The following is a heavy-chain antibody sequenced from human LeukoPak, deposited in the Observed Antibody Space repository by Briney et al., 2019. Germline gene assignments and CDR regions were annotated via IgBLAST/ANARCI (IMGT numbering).Heavy chain of an antibody. CDR1: GFSLSTIGMR. D-gene: IGHD6-13*01. CDR3: ARISSSSFHFDY. CDR2: IDWDDDK. Sequence: SGPTLVNPTQTLTLTCTFSGFSLSTIGMRVNWIRQPPGKALEWLARIDWDDDKLYSTSLKTRLTISKDTSKNQVVLTMTNLDPVDTATYYCARISSSSFHFDYWGQGTLVTVSS. V-gene: IGHV2-70*04. J-gene: IGHJ4*02.